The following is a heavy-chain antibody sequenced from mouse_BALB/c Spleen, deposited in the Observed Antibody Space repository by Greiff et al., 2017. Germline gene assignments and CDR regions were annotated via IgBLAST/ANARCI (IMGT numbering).Heavy chain of an antibody. J-gene: IGHJ3*01. D-gene: IGHD1-1*01. V-gene: IGHV5-6-5*01. Sequence: EVKLVESGGGLVKPGGSLKLSCAASGFTFSSYAMSWVRQTPEKRLEWVASISSGGSTYYPDSVKGRFTISRDNARNILYLQMSSLRSEDTAMYYCARGDYGAWFAYWGQGTLVTVSA. CDR2: ISSGGST. CDR1: GFTFSSYA. CDR3: ARGDYGAWFAY.